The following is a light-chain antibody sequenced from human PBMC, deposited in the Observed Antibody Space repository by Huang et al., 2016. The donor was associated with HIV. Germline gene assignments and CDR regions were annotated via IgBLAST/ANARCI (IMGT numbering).Light chain of an antibody. CDR2: SST. CDR1: QRISSH. CDR3: QQTYSAPVT. J-gene: IGKJ4*01. Sequence: DIQVTQSPSSLSASVGDRVTITCRTSQRISSHLSWYQQKIGKGPKLLIYSSTVLQSEVPSRFTGSESGTEFTLTINSLQPEDFATYYCQQTYSAPVTFGGGTRVEIK. V-gene: IGKV1-39*01.